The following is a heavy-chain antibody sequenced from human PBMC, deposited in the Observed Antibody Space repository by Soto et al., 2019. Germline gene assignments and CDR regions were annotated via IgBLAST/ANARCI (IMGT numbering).Heavy chain of an antibody. V-gene: IGHV3-23*01. CDR1: GFSFSSYA. D-gene: IGHD3-10*01. CDR3: AKDRLWFGELLLLDY. Sequence: GSLRLSCAASGFSFSSYAMSWVRQAPGKGLEWVSAISGSGGSTYYADSVKGRFTIPRDNSKNTLYLQMNSLRAEDTAVYYCAKDRLWFGELLLLDYWGQGTLVTVSS. J-gene: IGHJ4*02. CDR2: ISGSGGST.